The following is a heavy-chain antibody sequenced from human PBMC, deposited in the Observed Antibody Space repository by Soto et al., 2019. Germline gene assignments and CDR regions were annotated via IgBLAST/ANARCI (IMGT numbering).Heavy chain of an antibody. J-gene: IGHJ2*01. CDR1: GGSFSGYY. Sequence: QVQLQQWGAGPLRPLETLSLTCGVSGGSFSGYYWAWIRQSPGKGLEWIGEINDRGSINYNPSLKSRVRISVDTSKNYYSLYLRSVTAADTAVYYCARESHDILTGPPWVWYFDLWGRGTLVTVSS. V-gene: IGHV4-34*01. CDR3: ARESHDILTGPPWVWYFDL. CDR2: INDRGSI. D-gene: IGHD3-9*01.